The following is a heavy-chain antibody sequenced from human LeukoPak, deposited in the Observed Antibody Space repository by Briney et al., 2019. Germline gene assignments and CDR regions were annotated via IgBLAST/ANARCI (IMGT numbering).Heavy chain of an antibody. J-gene: IGHJ4*02. V-gene: IGHV3-74*01. D-gene: IGHD5-18*01. CDR1: GFTFSNYW. CDR2: INDDGSST. Sequence: GGSLRLSCAASGFTFSNYWMHWVRQVPGKGLVWVSRINDDGSSTSYADSVKGRFTISRDNAKNTLYLQMNSLRAEDTAVYYCARGGGYSYGSFDYWGQGTLVTVSS. CDR3: ARGGGYSYGSFDY.